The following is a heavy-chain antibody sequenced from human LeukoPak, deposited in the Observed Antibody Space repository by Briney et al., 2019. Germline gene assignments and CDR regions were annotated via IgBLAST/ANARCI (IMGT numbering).Heavy chain of an antibody. J-gene: IGHJ4*02. CDR1: GGTFSSYA. CDR2: IIPIFGTA. D-gene: IGHD6-13*01. CDR3: ARDSSSHSSSWNGLDY. V-gene: IGHV1-69*05. Sequence: SVKVSCKASGGTFSSYAISWVRQAPGQGLEWMGRIIPIFGTANYAQKFQGRVTITTDESTSTAYMELSSLRPEDTAVYSCARDSSSHSSSWNGLDYWGQGTLVTASS.